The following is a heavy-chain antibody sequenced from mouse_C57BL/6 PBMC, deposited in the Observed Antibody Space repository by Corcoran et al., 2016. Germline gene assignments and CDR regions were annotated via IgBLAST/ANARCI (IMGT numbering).Heavy chain of an antibody. CDR3: ASRGDYGSSSWYFDV. D-gene: IGHD1-1*01. Sequence: EVQLQQSVAELVRPGASVKLSCTASGFNIKNTYMHWVKQRPEQGLEWIGRIDPANGNTKYAPKFQGKATITADTSSNTAYLQLSSLTSEDTAIYYCASRGDYGSSSWYFDVWGTGTTVTVSS. J-gene: IGHJ1*03. CDR1: GFNIKNTY. V-gene: IGHV14-3*01. CDR2: IDPANGNT.